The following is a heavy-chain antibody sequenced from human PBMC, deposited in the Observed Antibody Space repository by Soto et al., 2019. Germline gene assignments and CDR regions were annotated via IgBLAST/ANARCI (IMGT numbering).Heavy chain of an antibody. CDR2: ISAYNGNT. J-gene: IGHJ4*02. CDR1: GYTFTSYG. CDR3: ARDTTVTMLPVSFDY. Sequence: QVQLVQSGAEVKKPGASVKVSCKASGYTFTSYGISWVRQAPGQGLEWMGWISAYNGNTKHAQKLQGRVTMTTDTSTSTAYRELRSLRSDDTAVYYCARDTTVTMLPVSFDYWGQGTLVTVSS. D-gene: IGHD4-17*01. V-gene: IGHV1-18*04.